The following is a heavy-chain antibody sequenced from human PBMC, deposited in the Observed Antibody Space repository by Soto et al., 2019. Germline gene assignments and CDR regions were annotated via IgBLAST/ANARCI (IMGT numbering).Heavy chain of an antibody. CDR2: IIPVFNSA. Sequence: QVRLVQSGAEVKKPGSSVKVSCKASGYTFSSYTINWVRQAPGQGLELMGGIIPVFNSATYAQKFQGRVTITADESTSTAYLELRSLRSEDTAVYYCARIRDGNQRPFDYWGQGTLVTVSS. J-gene: IGHJ4*02. CDR1: GYTFSSYT. D-gene: IGHD6-25*01. CDR3: ARIRDGNQRPFDY. V-gene: IGHV1-69*01.